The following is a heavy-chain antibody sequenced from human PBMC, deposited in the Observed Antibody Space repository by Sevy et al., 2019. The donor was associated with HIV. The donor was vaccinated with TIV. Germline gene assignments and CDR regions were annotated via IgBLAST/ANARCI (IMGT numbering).Heavy chain of an antibody. V-gene: IGHV4-34*01. J-gene: IGHJ4*02. Sequence: SETLSLTCAVYGGSFSGYYWSWIRQPPGKGLEWIGEINHSGSTNYNPSLKSRVTISVDTSKNQFSLKLSSVTAADTAVYYCARTGTNDYSNYPTTRTFDYWGQGTLVTVSS. CDR3: ARTGTNDYSNYPTTRTFDY. CDR2: INHSGST. CDR1: GGSFSGYY. D-gene: IGHD4-4*01.